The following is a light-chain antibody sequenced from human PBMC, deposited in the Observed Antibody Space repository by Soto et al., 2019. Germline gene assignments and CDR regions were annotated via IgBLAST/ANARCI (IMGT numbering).Light chain of an antibody. Sequence: QSVLTQSPSVSAAPGQKVTISCSGSSSNIGNNYVSWYQQLPGTAPKLLIYRNDQRPSGVPDRFSGSMSGTAASLAIGGLRSEDEADYYCAAWDDSLSGVVFGGGTKVTVL. J-gene: IGLJ2*01. CDR3: AAWDDSLSGVV. CDR2: RND. V-gene: IGLV1-47*01. CDR1: SSNIGNNY.